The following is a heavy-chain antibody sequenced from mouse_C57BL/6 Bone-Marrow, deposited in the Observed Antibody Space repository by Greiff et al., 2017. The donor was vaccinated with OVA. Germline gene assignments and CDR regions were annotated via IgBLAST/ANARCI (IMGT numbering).Heavy chain of an antibody. V-gene: IGHV5-4*01. CDR1: GFTFSSYA. CDR2: ISDGGSYT. D-gene: IGHD1-2*01. Sequence: EVMLVESGGGLVKPGGSLKLSCAASGFTFSSYAMSWVRQTPEKRLEWVATISDGGSYTYYPENVKGRFTISRDNAKNNLYLQMSHLKSEDTAMYYCARDPADWYFDYWGQGTTLTVSS. J-gene: IGHJ2*01. CDR3: ARDPADWYFDY.